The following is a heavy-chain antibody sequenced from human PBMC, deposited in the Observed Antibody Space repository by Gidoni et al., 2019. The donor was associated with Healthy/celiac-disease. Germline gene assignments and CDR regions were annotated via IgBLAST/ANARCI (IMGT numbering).Heavy chain of an antibody. Sequence: QVQLVQSGAEVKKPGASVKVPCKASGYPFSSYGISWVRPAPGQGLEWSGWISAYNGNTNYAQKLQGRVTMTTVTSTSTAYMELRSLRSDDTAVYYCAREGRLYGFDPWGQGTLVTVSS. J-gene: IGHJ5*02. V-gene: IGHV1-18*01. D-gene: IGHD2-15*01. CDR3: AREGRLYGFDP. CDR2: ISAYNGNT. CDR1: GYPFSSYG.